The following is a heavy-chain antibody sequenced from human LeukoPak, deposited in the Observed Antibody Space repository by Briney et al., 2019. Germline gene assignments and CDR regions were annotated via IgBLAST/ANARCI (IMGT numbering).Heavy chain of an antibody. CDR3: AKNGVTMIVVYYFDY. V-gene: IGHV3-30*18. Sequence: PGGSLRLSCAASGFTFNSYGMHWVRQAPGKGLEWVAVISYDGSNKYYADSVKGRFTISRDNSRNTLYLQMNSLRAEDTAVYYCAKNGVTMIVVYYFDYWGQGTLVTVSS. J-gene: IGHJ4*02. CDR2: ISYDGSNK. D-gene: IGHD3-22*01. CDR1: GFTFNSYG.